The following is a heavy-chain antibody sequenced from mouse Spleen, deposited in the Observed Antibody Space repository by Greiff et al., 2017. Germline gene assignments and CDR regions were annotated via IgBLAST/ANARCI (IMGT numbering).Heavy chain of an antibody. J-gene: IGHJ4*01. V-gene: IGHV1-4*01. CDR3: ARRGITTSMDY. Sequence: VKLLESGAELARPGASVKMSCKASGYTFTSYTMHWVKQRPGQGLEWIGYINPSSGYTNYNQKFKDKATLTADKSSSTAYMQLSSLTSEDSAVYYCARRGITTSMDYWGQGTSVTVSS. CDR1: GYTFTSYT. D-gene: IGHD2-4*01. CDR2: INPSSGYT.